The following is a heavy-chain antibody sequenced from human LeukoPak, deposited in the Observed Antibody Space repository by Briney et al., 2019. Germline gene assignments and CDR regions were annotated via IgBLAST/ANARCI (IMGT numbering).Heavy chain of an antibody. D-gene: IGHD6-19*01. Sequence: ASVKVSCKAFGFSLTNNYMHWVRQAPGQGLEWMGYMRPTDAYTGYAPKFQGRVTVTRDTSTNTLYMELSSLGSDDTAVYYCVREGAVALKHFDLWGQGTLLTVSS. J-gene: IGHJ4*02. CDR2: MRPTDAYT. CDR3: VREGAVALKHFDL. V-gene: IGHV1-46*01. CDR1: GFSLTNNY.